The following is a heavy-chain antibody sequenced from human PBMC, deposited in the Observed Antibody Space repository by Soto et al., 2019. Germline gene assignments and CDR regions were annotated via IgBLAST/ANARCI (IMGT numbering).Heavy chain of an antibody. D-gene: IGHD6-13*01. J-gene: IGHJ5*02. V-gene: IGHV1-18*01. CDR3: ARGGGYRWLFDP. CDR2: ISAYNGNT. CDR1: GDAFTSNG. Sequence: TSVKLTCKASGDAFTSNGISWVRQAPGQGLEWMGWISAYNGNTNYAQKLQGRVTMTTDTSTSTAYMELRSLRSDDTAVYYGARGGGYRWLFDPWGQGTLVTGSS.